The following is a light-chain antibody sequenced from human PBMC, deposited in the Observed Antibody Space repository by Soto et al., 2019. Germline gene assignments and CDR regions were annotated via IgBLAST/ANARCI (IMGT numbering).Light chain of an antibody. CDR3: SSFTSRFAFV. J-gene: IGLJ1*01. CDR2: EVT. CDR1: RSDVGAYNY. Sequence: QSALPQPASVSGSPGQSIAISCTGTRSDVGAYNYVSWYQQHPGKAPKLTISEVTNRPSGVSDRFSGSKSGNTASLTISGLQAEDEADYYCSSFTSRFAFVFGTGTKVTVL. V-gene: IGLV2-14*01.